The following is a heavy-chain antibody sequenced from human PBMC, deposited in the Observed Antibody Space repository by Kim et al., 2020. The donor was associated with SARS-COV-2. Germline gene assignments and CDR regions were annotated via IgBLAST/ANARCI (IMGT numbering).Heavy chain of an antibody. CDR3: ARGSFYGDHHY. V-gene: IGHV4-34*01. J-gene: IGHJ4*02. CDR2: T. D-gene: IGHD4-17*01. Sequence: TTYSPCLKSRVNVSVDTSKNPFSLKLSSVTAAVTAVYYCARGSFYGDHHYWGQGTMVTVSS.